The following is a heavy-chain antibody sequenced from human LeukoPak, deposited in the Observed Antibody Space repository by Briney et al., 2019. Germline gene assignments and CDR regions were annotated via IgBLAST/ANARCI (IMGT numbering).Heavy chain of an antibody. D-gene: IGHD3-10*01. CDR2: INSDGTST. Sequence: GGSLRLSCAASGFTFSSYWMHWVRQAPGKGLVWVSRINSDGTSTNYADSVKGRFTISRDNAKNTLYLQMNSLRAEDTAVYYCAKDHVLLWFGELFGFDYWGQGTLVTVSS. CDR3: AKDHVLLWFGELFGFDY. V-gene: IGHV3-74*01. CDR1: GFTFSSYW. J-gene: IGHJ4*02.